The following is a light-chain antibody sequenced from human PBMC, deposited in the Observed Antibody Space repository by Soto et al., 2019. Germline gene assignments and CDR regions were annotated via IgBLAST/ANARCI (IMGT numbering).Light chain of an antibody. V-gene: IGLV2-14*01. CDR3: SSYTSSISWV. J-gene: IGLJ3*02. CDR1: SSDVGGYNY. CDR2: EVS. Sequence: QSALTQAASVSGSLGQSVTISCTGTSSDVGGYNYFSWYQQHPGKAPILMIYEVSNRPSGVSNRFSGSKSGNTASLTISGLQAEDEADYYCSSYTSSISWVFGGGTKLTVL.